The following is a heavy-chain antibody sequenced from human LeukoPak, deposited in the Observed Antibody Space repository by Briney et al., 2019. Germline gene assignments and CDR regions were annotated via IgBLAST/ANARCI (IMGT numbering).Heavy chain of an antibody. CDR2: ISAYNGNT. CDR1: GYTFTSYG. CDR3: ARDTSTLDYYGSGSFDY. J-gene: IGHJ4*02. Sequence: ASVKVSCKASGYTFTSYGISWVRQAPGQGLEWMGWISAYNGNTNYAQKLQGRVTMTIDTSTSTAYMEQRSLRSDDTAVYYCARDTSTLDYYGSGSFDYWGQGTLVTVSS. V-gene: IGHV1-18*01. D-gene: IGHD3-10*01.